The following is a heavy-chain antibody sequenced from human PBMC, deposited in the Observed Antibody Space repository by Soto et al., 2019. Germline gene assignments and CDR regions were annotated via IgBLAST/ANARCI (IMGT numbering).Heavy chain of an antibody. V-gene: IGHV3-30*18. D-gene: IGHD3-3*01. CDR2: ISYDGSNK. Sequence: PGGSLRLSCAASGFTFSSYGMHWVRQAPGKGLEWVAIISYDGSNKYYADSVKGRFTISRDNSKNTLYLQMNSLRPEDTAVYYCAKDLLRDLEWLLNDAFDIRGQGTTVTVSS. J-gene: IGHJ3*02. CDR1: GFTFSSYG. CDR3: AKDLLRDLEWLLNDAFDI.